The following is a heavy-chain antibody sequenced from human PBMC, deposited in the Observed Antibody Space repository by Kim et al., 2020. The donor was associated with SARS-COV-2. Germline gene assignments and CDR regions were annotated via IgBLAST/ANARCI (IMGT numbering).Heavy chain of an antibody. CDR3: AHSPSSGWYGDWSGH. J-gene: IGHJ4*02. Sequence: SGPTLVKPTQTLTLTFTFSGFSLSTSGVGVGWIRQPPGKALEWLALIYWDDDKRYSPSLKSRLTITKDTSKNQVVLTMTNMDPVDTATYYCAHSPSSGWYGDWSGHGGQETLDPASS. V-gene: IGHV2-5*02. CDR2: IYWDDDK. CDR1: GFSLSTSGVG. D-gene: IGHD6-19*01.